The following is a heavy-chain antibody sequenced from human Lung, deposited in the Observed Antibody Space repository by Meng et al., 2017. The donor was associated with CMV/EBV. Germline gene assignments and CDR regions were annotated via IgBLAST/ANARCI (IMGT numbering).Heavy chain of an antibody. D-gene: IGHD3-10*01. J-gene: IGHJ4*02. V-gene: IGHV1-18*01. CDR3: ARDWELVTHGGDY. CDR1: GYTLTSYG. CDR2: ISAYNGNT. Sequence: ASXXVSXKASGYTLTSYGISWVRQAPGQGLEWMGWISAYNGNTNYAQKFQGRVIMTTDTFTSTAYMELRSLRSDDTAVYYCARDWELVTHGGDYWGQGTXVTVSS.